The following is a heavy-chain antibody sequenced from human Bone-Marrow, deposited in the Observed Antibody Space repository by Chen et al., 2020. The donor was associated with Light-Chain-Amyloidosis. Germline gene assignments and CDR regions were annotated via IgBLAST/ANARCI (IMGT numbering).Heavy chain of an antibody. CDR3: ARDTLYGDRLDH. D-gene: IGHD4-17*01. Sequence: EVQLVETGGRLIQPGGSLRLSCAASGFTVSSNYMSWVRQAPGKGLEWVAVIDNSGKTYYTDSVKGRFTGSRDNSKNTLYLQMNSLRAEDTAVYYCARDTLYGDRLDHWGQGTLVTVSA. J-gene: IGHJ4*02. CDR2: IDNSGKT. CDR1: GFTVSSNY. V-gene: IGHV3-53*02.